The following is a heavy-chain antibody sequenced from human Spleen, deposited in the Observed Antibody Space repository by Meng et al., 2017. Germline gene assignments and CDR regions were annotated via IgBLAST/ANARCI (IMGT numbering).Heavy chain of an antibody. J-gene: IGHJ1*01. CDR2: ISYTGST. V-gene: IGHV4-39*07. CDR1: GASINSINYY. Sequence: SETLSLTCSVSGASINSINYYWGWIRQSPGKGLEWIGSISYTGSTYYNPSLKSRVTISVDTSKNQFSLNLRSVTAADSALYSCARAVVGYNDYGRQYLQHWGQGTLVTVSS. CDR3: ARAVVGYNDYGRQYLQH. D-gene: IGHD4-17*01.